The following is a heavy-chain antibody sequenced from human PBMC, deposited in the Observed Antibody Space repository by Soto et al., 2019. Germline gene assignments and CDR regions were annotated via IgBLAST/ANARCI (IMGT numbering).Heavy chain of an antibody. CDR2: ISYDGSNK. D-gene: IGHD3-10*01. Sequence: QVQLVESGGGVVQPGRSLRLSCAASGFTCSSYGMHWVRQAPGKGLEWVAVISYDGSNKYYADSVKGRFTISRDNSKNTLYLQMNSLRAEDTAVYYCATHDVGFGEPEGFDPWGQGTLVTVSS. CDR1: GFTCSSYG. V-gene: IGHV3-30*03. CDR3: ATHDVGFGEPEGFDP. J-gene: IGHJ5*02.